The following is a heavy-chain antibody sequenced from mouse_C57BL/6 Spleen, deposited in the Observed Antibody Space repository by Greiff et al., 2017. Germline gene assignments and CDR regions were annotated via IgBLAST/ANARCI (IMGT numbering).Heavy chain of an antibody. CDR2: IDPSDSYT. D-gene: IGHD2-12*01. CDR1: GYTFTSYW. V-gene: IGHV1-69*01. J-gene: IGHJ3*01. Sequence: QVQLKQPGAELVMPGASVKLSCKASGYTFTSYWMHWVKQRPGHGLEWIGEIDPSDSYTNYNQKFKGKSTLTVDKSSSTAYMQLSSLTSEDSAVYYCASYDQGLFAYWGQGTLVTVSA. CDR3: ASYDQGLFAY.